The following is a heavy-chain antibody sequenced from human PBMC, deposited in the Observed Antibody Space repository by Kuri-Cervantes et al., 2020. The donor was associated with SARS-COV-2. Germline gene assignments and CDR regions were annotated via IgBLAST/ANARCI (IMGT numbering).Heavy chain of an antibody. D-gene: IGHD4-11*01. CDR1: GGSSSSSSYY. V-gene: IGHV4-39*01. Sequence: WETLSLSCTVSGGSSSSSSYYWGWFLQPPGQGLEWIGSIYYSGSTYYNPSLKSRVTIFVDTSKNQFSLKLSSVTAADTAVYYCARGGAVTTFFRIGRAFDIWGQGTMVTVSS. CDR3: ARGGAVTTFFRIGRAFDI. J-gene: IGHJ3*02. CDR2: IYYSGST.